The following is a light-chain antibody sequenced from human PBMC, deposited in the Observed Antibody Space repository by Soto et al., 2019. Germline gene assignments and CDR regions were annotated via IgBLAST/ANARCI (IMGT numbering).Light chain of an antibody. J-gene: IGKJ1*01. CDR3: MQALQTPPWT. V-gene: IGKV2-28*01. CDR2: LGS. CDR1: QSLLHSNGYNY. Sequence: DLVMTQSPLSLPVTPGEPASISCRSSQSLLHSNGYNYLDWYLQKPGQSPQLLIYLGSNRASGVPDRFSGSVSGTDFTLKISRVEAEDVGVYYCMQALQTPPWTFGQGTKVEIK.